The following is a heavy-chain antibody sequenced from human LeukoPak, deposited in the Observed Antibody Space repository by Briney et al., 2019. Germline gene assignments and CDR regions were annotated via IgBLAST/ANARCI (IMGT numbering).Heavy chain of an antibody. J-gene: IGHJ4*02. D-gene: IGHD2-15*01. CDR3: ARNPSGDYDY. V-gene: IGHV3-21*01. Sequence: GGSLRLSCAASGFTFTDYTLNWVRQAPGKGLEWVSSMSGIGGFVHYADSVKGRFTISRDNARNTLSLQMDSLRVEDTAVYYCARNPSGDYDYWGQGALVTVSS. CDR2: MSGIGGFV. CDR1: GFTFTDYT.